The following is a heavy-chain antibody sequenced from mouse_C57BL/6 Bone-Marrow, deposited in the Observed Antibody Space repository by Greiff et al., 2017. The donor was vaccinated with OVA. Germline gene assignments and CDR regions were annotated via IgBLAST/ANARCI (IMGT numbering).Heavy chain of an antibody. CDR1: GYTFTSYW. J-gene: IGHJ3*01. Sequence: QVQLQQPGAELVKPGASVKMSCKASGYTFTSYWITWVKQRPGQGLEWIGDIYPGSGSTNYNEKFKSKATLTVDTSSSTAYMQLSSLTSDDSAVYYCARCPTNWAWFAYWGQGTLVTVSA. CDR3: ARCPTNWAWFAY. CDR2: IYPGSGST. V-gene: IGHV1-55*01. D-gene: IGHD4-1*02.